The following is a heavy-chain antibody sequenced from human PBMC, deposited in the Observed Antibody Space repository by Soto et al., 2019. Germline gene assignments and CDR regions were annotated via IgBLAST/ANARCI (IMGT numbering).Heavy chain of an antibody. CDR2: INPSGGST. Sequence: ASVTVSCKASGYMFYSYYMHWVRQATGQGLEWMGLINPSGGSTTYAQNFQGRITLTRDTSTSTVYMELSSLKSEDTAVYYCARVARVVTRRYNFDYWGQGTLVTVSS. V-gene: IGHV1-46*02. D-gene: IGHD2-21*02. J-gene: IGHJ4*02. CDR3: ARVARVVTRRYNFDY. CDR1: GYMFYSYY.